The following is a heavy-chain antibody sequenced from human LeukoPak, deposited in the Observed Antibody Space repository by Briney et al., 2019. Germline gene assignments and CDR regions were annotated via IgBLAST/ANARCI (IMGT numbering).Heavy chain of an antibody. CDR2: ISAYDGNT. V-gene: IGHV1-18*01. J-gene: IGHJ1*01. CDR3: ARGNLLRWYSSGWYDGTVDEYFQH. D-gene: IGHD6-19*01. CDR1: GYTFTSYG. Sequence: ASVKVSCMASGYTFTSYGISWVRQAPGQGREWMGWISAYDGNTNYAQKPQGRVTMTTDTSTSTAYMELRSLRSDDTAVYYCARGNLLRWYSSGWYDGTVDEYFQHWGQGTLVTVSS.